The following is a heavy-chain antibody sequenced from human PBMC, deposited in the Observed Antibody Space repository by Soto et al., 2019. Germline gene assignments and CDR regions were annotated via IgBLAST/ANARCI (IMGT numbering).Heavy chain of an antibody. D-gene: IGHD6-13*01. CDR2: IYYSGST. J-gene: IGHJ2*01. CDR3: ARAFRDPIAAAARYWYFDL. CDR1: GGSVSSGSYY. Sequence: SETLSLTCTVSGGSVSSGSYYWSWIRQPPGKGLEWIGYIYYSGSTNYNPSLKSRVTISVDTSKNQFSLKLSSVTAADTAVYYCARAFRDPIAAAARYWYFDLWGRGTLVTVSS. V-gene: IGHV4-61*01.